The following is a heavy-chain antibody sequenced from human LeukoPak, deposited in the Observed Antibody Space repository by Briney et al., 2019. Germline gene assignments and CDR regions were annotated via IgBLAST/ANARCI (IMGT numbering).Heavy chain of an antibody. V-gene: IGHV4-59*11. Sequence: SETLSLTCTVSGGSISSHYWSWIRQPPGKGLEWIGYIYYSGSTNYNPSLKSRVTISVDTSKNQFSLKLSSVTAADTAVYYCARDRYDILTGLNYYYYMDVWGKGTTVTVSS. CDR2: IYYSGST. D-gene: IGHD3-9*01. J-gene: IGHJ6*03. CDR3: ARDRYDILTGLNYYYYMDV. CDR1: GGSISSHY.